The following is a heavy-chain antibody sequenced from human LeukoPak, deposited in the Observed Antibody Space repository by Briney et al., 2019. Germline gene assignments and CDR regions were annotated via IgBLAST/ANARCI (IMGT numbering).Heavy chain of an antibody. Sequence: GASVKVSCKASGYTFTSYDINWVRQATGQGLEWMGWMNPNSGNTGYAQKFQGRVTMTRNTSISTAYMELSSLRSEDTAVYYCARDQQQLGDFDYWGQGTLVTVSS. CDR1: GYTFTSYD. J-gene: IGHJ4*02. D-gene: IGHD6-13*01. CDR3: ARDQQQLGDFDY. V-gene: IGHV1-8*01. CDR2: MNPNSGNT.